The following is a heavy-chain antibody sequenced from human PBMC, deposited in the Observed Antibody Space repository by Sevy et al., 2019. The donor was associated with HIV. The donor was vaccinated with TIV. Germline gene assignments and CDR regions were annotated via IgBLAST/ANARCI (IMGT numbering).Heavy chain of an antibody. CDR3: AHSGGSGAPHY. CDR2: IYWNDDK. D-gene: IGHD3-10*01. V-gene: IGHV2-5*01. Sequence: SGPTLVKPTQTLTLTCTFSGFSLSTSGVGVGWIRQPPGKALDWLTLIYWNDDKRYSPSLKIRITITKATSKTQVVLTMLNTDHVDTAKYYCAHSGGSGAPHYWGQGTLVTVSS. CDR1: GFSLSTSGVG. J-gene: IGHJ4*02.